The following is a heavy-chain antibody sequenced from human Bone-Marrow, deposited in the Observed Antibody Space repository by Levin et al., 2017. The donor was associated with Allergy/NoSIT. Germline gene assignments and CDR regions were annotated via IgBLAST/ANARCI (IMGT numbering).Heavy chain of an antibody. CDR1: GFTFSSYA. J-gene: IGHJ4*02. CDR3: AKVVVAATPLDY. V-gene: IGHV3-23*01. CDR2: ISGSGGST. D-gene: IGHD2-15*01. Sequence: GESLKISCAASGFTFSSYAMSWVRQAPGKGLEWVSAISGSGGSTYYADSVKGRFTISRDNSKNTLYLQMNSLRAEDTAVYYCAKVVVAATPLDYWGQGTLVTVSS.